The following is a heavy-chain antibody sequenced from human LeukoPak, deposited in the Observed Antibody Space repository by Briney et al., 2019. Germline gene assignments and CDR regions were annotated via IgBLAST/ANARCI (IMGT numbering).Heavy chain of an antibody. V-gene: IGHV4-59*01. CDR1: GGSISNYY. CDR2: IYYSGST. CDR3: ARDRIQHYGMDV. Sequence: SETLSLTCTVSGGSISNYYWGWIRQPPGKGLEWIGYIYYSGSTNYNPSLKSQVTISVDTSKNQFSLKLSSVTAADTAVYYCARDRIQHYGMDVWGQGTTVTVSS. J-gene: IGHJ6*02. D-gene: IGHD5-18*01.